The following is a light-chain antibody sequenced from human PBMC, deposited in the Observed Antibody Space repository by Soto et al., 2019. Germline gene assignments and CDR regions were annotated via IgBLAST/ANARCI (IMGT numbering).Light chain of an antibody. CDR1: SSDVGGYNY. CDR2: DVS. Sequence: SALTQPRSVSGSPGQSVTISCTGTSSDVGGYNYVSWYQQHPGKAPKLMIYDVSKRPSGVPDRFSGSKSGKTASLIISGLQAEDEADYYCCSYAGRYTYVFGTGTKVTVL. J-gene: IGLJ1*01. V-gene: IGLV2-11*01. CDR3: CSYAGRYTYV.